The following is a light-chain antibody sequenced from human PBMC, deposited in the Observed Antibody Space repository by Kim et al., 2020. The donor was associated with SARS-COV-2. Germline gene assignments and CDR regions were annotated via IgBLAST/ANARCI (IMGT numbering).Light chain of an antibody. CDR3: QVWDSSSDWV. Sequence: SYELTQPPSVSVAPGQTARITCGGDNIESKSVHWYRQKPGQAPVVVISYDSDRPSGIPERFSGSNSGNTATLTISRVEVGDEADYYCQVWDSSSDWVFGGGTQLTVL. V-gene: IGLV3-21*04. J-gene: IGLJ3*02. CDR1: NIESKS. CDR2: YDS.